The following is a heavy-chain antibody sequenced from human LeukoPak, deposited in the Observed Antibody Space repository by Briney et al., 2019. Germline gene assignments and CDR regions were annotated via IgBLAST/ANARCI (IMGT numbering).Heavy chain of an antibody. Sequence: GGSLRLSCAASGFTFSSYAMHWVRQAPGKGLEWVAVISYDGSNKYCADSGKGRFTISRDNSTNTLYLQMNSLRAEDTAVYYCARGSGFGGIYYYGMDVWGQGTTVTVSS. CDR2: ISYDGSNK. D-gene: IGHD3-10*01. J-gene: IGHJ6*02. CDR3: ARGSGFGGIYYYGMDV. CDR1: GFTFSSYA. V-gene: IGHV3-30-3*01.